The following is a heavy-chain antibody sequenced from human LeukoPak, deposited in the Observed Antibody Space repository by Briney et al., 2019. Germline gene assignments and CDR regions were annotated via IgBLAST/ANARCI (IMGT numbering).Heavy chain of an antibody. J-gene: IGHJ4*02. Sequence: GGSLRLSCAASGFTFTSCAMSWVRQAPGKGLEWVSAISGSGGRPYYADSVKGRFTISRDNSKNTLYLQMNSLRAEDTAVYYCARHPEPGYCSSTTCHESYFDYWGQGTLVTVSS. D-gene: IGHD2-2*01. CDR2: ISGSGGRP. CDR3: ARHPEPGYCSSTTCHESYFDY. V-gene: IGHV3-23*01. CDR1: GFTFTSCA.